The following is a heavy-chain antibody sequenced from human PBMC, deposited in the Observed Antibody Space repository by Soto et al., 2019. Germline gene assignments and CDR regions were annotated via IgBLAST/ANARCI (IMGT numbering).Heavy chain of an antibody. V-gene: IGHV4-39*01. J-gene: IGHJ4*02. CDR3: ARGRGSGWTTIEY. CDR2: IYYSGST. Sequence: SETLSLTCTVSGGSISSSSYFWGWIRQPPGKGLEWIGSIYYSGSTYYNPSLKSRVTVSVGTSKNLFSLSLSSGTAADTAVYFCARGRGSGWTTIEYWGQGALVTVSS. D-gene: IGHD6-19*01. CDR1: GGSISSSSYF.